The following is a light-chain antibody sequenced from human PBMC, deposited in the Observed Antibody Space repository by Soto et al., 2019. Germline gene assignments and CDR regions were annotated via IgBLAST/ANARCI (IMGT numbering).Light chain of an antibody. CDR1: SSDVGGYNY. CDR3: SSYTSSSTQV. CDR2: EVS. J-gene: IGLJ1*01. Sequence: LTQPASVSGSPGQSITISCTGTSSDVGGYNYVSWYQQHPDKAPKLMIYEVSNRPSGVSNRFSGSKSGNTASLTISGLQAEDEADYYCSSYTSSSTQVFGTGTKVTVL. V-gene: IGLV2-14*01.